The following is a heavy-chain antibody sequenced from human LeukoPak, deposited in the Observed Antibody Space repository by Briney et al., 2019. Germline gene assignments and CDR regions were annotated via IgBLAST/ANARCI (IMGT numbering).Heavy chain of an antibody. J-gene: IGHJ4*02. CDR3: AREGADILTGYYTLFDY. D-gene: IGHD3-9*01. Sequence: SETLSLTCTVSGGSISSGSYYWSWIRQPAGKGLEWIGRIYTSGSTNYNPSLKSRVTISVDTSKNQFSLKLSSVTAADTAVYYCAREGADILTGYYTLFDYWGQGTLVTVSS. CDR1: GGSISSGSYY. CDR2: IYTSGST. V-gene: IGHV4-61*02.